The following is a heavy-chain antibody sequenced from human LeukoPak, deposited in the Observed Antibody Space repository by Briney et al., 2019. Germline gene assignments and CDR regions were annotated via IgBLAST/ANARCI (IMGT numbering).Heavy chain of an antibody. Sequence: GGSLRLSCAASGFIFSSYGMHWVRQAPGKGLEWAAFIRYDGSNKYYADSVKGRFTISRDNSKNTLYLQMNSLRAVDTAVYYCAKRVRYGSGNYYFDYWGQGVLVTVSS. CDR2: IRYDGSNK. CDR1: GFIFSSYG. D-gene: IGHD3-10*01. V-gene: IGHV3-30*02. J-gene: IGHJ4*02. CDR3: AKRVRYGSGNYYFDY.